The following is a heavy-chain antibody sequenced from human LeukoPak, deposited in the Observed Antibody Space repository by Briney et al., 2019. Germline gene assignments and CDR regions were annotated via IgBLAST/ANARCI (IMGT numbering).Heavy chain of an antibody. CDR2: IYYSGST. D-gene: IGHD6-19*01. V-gene: IGHV4-30-4*01. CDR3: ASLDSSGYWFDP. J-gene: IGHJ5*02. CDR1: GGSISSGVYY. Sequence: PSETLSLTCTVSGGSISSGVYYWSWIRQPPGKGLEWIGYIYYSGSTYYNSSLKSRVTISVDTSKYQVSLKRSSVTVADTDVYYCASLDSSGYWFDPWGEGTLVTVSS.